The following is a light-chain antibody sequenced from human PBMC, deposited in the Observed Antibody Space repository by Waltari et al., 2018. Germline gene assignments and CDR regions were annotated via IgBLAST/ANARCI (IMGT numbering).Light chain of an antibody. CDR2: GAS. V-gene: IGKV3-11*01. CDR1: QSVSSY. J-gene: IGKJ2*01. CDR3: LQSSNWYT. Sequence: EIVLTQSPATLSLSPGARATLSCRASQSVSSYLAWYQLKPGQAPRLLIYGASNRATGIPARFSGSASGTDFTLTINSLEPEDFAVYYCLQSSNWYTFGQGTKLEIK.